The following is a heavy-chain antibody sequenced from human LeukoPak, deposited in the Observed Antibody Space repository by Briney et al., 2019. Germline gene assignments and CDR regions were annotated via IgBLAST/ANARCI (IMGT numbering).Heavy chain of an antibody. CDR1: GFTFDDYA. Sequence: GGSLRLSCAASGFTFDDYAMHWVRQAPGKGLEWVSGISWNSGSIGYADSVKGRFTISRDNSKNTLYLQMNSLRAEDTAVYYCAKDPPYSSGAHYWGQGTLVTVSS. CDR3: AKDPPYSSGAHY. CDR2: ISWNSGSI. J-gene: IGHJ4*02. D-gene: IGHD6-19*01. V-gene: IGHV3-9*01.